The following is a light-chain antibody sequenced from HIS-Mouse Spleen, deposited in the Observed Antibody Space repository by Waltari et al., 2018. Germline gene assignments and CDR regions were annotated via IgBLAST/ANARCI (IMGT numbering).Light chain of an antibody. CDR2: KDS. CDR3: QSADSSGTNWV. CDR1: ALPKQY. Sequence: SYELTQPPSVSVSPGQTARLTCSGDALPKQYAYWYQQKPGQAPVLGIYKDSERPSGIPERFSGSSSGTTVTLTISGVQAEDEADYYCQSADSSGTNWVFGGGTKLTVL. J-gene: IGLJ3*02. V-gene: IGLV3-25*03.